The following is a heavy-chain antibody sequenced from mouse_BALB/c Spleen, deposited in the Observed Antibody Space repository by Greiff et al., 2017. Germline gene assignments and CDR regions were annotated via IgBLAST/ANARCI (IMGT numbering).Heavy chain of an antibody. CDR2: ISYDGSN. J-gene: IGHJ1*01. V-gene: IGHV3-6*02. Sequence: VQLKESGPGLVKPSQSLSLTCSVTGYSITSGYYWNWIRQFPGNKLEWMGYISYDGSNNYNPSLKNRISITRDTSKNQFFLKLNSVTTEDTATYYCARDDGDWYFDVWGAGTTVTVSS. CDR3: ARDDGDWYFDV. CDR1: GYSITSGYY.